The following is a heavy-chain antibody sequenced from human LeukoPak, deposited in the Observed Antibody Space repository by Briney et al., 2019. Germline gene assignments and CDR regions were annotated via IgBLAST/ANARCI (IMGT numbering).Heavy chain of an antibody. J-gene: IGHJ4*02. CDR1: GYTFTGYY. CDR3: ARGRRIAYYYDSSGSSLQGDY. Sequence: ASVKVSCKASGYTFTGYYMHWVRQAPGQGLEWMGWINPNSGGTNYAQKFQGRVTMTRDTSVSTAYMELSRLRSDDTAVYYCARGRRIAYYYDSSGSSLQGDYWGQGTRVTVSS. D-gene: IGHD3-22*01. CDR2: INPNSGGT. V-gene: IGHV1-2*02.